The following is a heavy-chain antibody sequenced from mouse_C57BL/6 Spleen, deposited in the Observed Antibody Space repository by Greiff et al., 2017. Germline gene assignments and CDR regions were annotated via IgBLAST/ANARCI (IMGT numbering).Heavy chain of an antibody. CDR2: IDPSDSYT. D-gene: IGHD1-1*01. CDR3: ASPSSSPFAY. J-gene: IGHJ3*01. Sequence: VQLQQPGAELVKPGASVKLSCKASGYTFTSYWMQWVKQRPGQGLEWIGGIDPSDSYTNYNQKFKGKATLTVDTSSSTAYMQLSSLTSEDSAVYYCASPSSSPFAYWGQGTLVTVSA. V-gene: IGHV1-50*01. CDR1: GYTFTSYW.